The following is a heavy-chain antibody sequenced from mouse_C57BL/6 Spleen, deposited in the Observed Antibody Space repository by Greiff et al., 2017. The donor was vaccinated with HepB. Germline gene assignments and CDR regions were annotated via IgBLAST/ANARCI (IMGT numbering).Heavy chain of an antibody. CDR2: ISDGGSYT. Sequence: EVQLQESGGGLVKPGGSLKLSCAASGFTFSSYAMSWVRQTPEKRLEWVATISDGGSYTYYPDNVKGRFTISRDNAKNNLYLQMSHLKSEDTAMYYCARDRKEYFDYWGQGTTLTVSS. J-gene: IGHJ2*01. CDR3: ARDRKEYFDY. CDR1: GFTFSSYA. V-gene: IGHV5-4*01.